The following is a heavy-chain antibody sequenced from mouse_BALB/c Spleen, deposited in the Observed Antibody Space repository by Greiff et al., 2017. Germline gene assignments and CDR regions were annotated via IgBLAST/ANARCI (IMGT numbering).Heavy chain of an antibody. CDR2: IWAGGST. V-gene: IGHV2-9*02. Sequence: VQVVESGPGLVAPSQSLSITCTVSGFSLTSYGVHWVRQPPGKGLEWLGVIWAGGSTNYNSALMSRLSISKDNSKSQVFLKMNSLQTDDTAMYYCARVPQYDPYAMDYWGQGTSVTVSS. CDR3: ARVPQYDPYAMDY. CDR1: GFSLTSYG. J-gene: IGHJ4*01. D-gene: IGHD2-3*01.